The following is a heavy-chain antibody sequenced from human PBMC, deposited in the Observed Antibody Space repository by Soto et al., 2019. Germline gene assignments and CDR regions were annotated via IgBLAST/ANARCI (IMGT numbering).Heavy chain of an antibody. CDR3: AKARFRGGDF. V-gene: IGHV3-23*01. J-gene: IGHJ4*02. Sequence: GGALRLSCVASGFTFSSYAMRWVRQAPGKGLEWVSGISISGGSTDYADSVKGRFTISRDNSKNTLHLQMNSLRAEDTAVYYRAKARFRGGDFWGQGTLVTDSS. CDR2: ISISGGST. D-gene: IGHD3-10*01. CDR1: GFTFSSYA.